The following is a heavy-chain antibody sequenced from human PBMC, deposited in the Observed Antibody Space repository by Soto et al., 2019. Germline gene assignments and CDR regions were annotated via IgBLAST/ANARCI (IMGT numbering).Heavy chain of an antibody. J-gene: IGHJ3*02. Sequence: SETLSLTCAVSGGSISSGGYSWIWIRQPPGKGLEWIGYIYHSGSTYYTPSLKSRVTISVDRSKNQFSLKLSSVTAADTAVYYCARTLYYEDALDIWGQGTMVTVSS. CDR3: ARTLYYEDALDI. D-gene: IGHD3-22*01. CDR2: IYHSGST. V-gene: IGHV4-30-2*01. CDR1: GGSISSGGYS.